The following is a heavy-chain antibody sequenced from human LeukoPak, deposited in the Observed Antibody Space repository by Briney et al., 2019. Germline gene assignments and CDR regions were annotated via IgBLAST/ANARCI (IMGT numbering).Heavy chain of an antibody. V-gene: IGHV4-34*01. J-gene: IGHJ6*02. Sequence: SETLSLTCAVYGGSFSGYYRSLIRQPPGKGLEWIGEINHSGSTNYNPSLKSRVTISVDTSKNQFSLKLSSVTAADTAVYYCARLTTSTLYGMDVWGQGTTVTVSS. D-gene: IGHD4-11*01. CDR1: GGSFSGYY. CDR2: INHSGST. CDR3: ARLTTSTLYGMDV.